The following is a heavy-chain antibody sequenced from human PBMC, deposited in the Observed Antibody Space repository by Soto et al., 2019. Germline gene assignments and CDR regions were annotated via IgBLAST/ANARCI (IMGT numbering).Heavy chain of an antibody. D-gene: IGHD2-8*01. V-gene: IGHV4-31*02. CDR3: ARDKGGAALKGSGMDV. J-gene: IGHJ6*02. CDR1: GGSIGSRDYY. Sequence: QVQMRQSGPGLVKPSQTLSLKCSVSGGSIGSRDYYWSWIRQHPEKGLEWIGSIYYNGNTDYNPSLRGRPTISLDASMNEFSLKLTSVTAADTAVYYCARDKGGAALKGSGMDVWGQGTTVTAS. CDR2: IYYNGNT.